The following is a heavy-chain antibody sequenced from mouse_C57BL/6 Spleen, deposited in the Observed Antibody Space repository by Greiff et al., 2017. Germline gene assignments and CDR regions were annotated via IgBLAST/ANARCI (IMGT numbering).Heavy chain of an antibody. CDR1: GFTFSSYG. V-gene: IGHV5-6*01. CDR3: ARSGFYYGSSYGYFDV. J-gene: IGHJ1*03. CDR2: ISSGGSYP. Sequence: EVKLMESGGDLVKPGGSLKLSCAASGFTFSSYGMSWVRQTPDKRLEWVATISSGGSYPSYPDSVQGRFTISRDNAKNTLYLQMSSRKSEDTAMYYCARSGFYYGSSYGYFDVWGTGTTVTGSS. D-gene: IGHD1-1*01.